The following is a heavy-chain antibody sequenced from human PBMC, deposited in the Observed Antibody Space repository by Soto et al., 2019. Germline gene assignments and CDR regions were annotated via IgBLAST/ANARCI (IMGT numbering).Heavy chain of an antibody. CDR3: ASSHRGVLVY. CDR1: GFTFSSYA. J-gene: IGHJ4*02. D-gene: IGHD3-10*01. Sequence: LRLSCAASGFTFSSYAMHWVRQAPGKGLEWVAVISYDGSNKYYADSVKGRFTISRDNSKNTLYLQMNSLRAEDTAVYYCASSHRGVLVYWGQGTLVTVSS. V-gene: IGHV3-30-3*01. CDR2: ISYDGSNK.